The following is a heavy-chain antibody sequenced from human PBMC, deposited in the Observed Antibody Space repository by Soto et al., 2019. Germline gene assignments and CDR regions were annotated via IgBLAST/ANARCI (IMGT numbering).Heavy chain of an antibody. CDR1: GFTFSSYA. V-gene: IGHV3-23*01. D-gene: IGHD3-16*02. J-gene: IGHJ3*02. CDR3: AKVPALSPKSPYYDYIWGSYRPGSYAFDI. CDR2: ISGSGGST. Sequence: GGSLRLSCAASGFTFSSYAMSWVRQAPGKGLEWVSAISGSGGSTYYADSVKGRFTISRDNSKNTLYLQMNSLGAEDTAVYYCAKVPALSPKSPYYDYIWGSYRPGSYAFDIWGQGTMVTVSS.